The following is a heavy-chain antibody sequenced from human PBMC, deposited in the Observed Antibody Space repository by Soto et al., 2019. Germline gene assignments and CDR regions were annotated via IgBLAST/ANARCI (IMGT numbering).Heavy chain of an antibody. Sequence: QVQLVQSGAEVKKPGSSVKVSCKASGGTFSSYGISWVRQAPGQGLEWMGGIIPIFGTADYTQKFQGRVTINADESTSTAYRELSSLRSEDTAVYYCATQGFPNYYYYGMDVWGQVATVSVSS. CDR2: IIPIFGTA. V-gene: IGHV1-69*12. J-gene: IGHJ6*02. CDR3: ATQGFPNYYYYGMDV. CDR1: GGTFSSYG.